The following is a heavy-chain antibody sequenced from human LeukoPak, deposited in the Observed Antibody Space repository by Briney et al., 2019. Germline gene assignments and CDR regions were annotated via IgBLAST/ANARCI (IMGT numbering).Heavy chain of an antibody. J-gene: IGHJ6*02. CDR2: ISPSGGGP. V-gene: IGHV3-23*01. CDR3: ANHQGYSGYDSLLAEDYYYYYGMDV. D-gene: IGHD5-12*01. CDR1: GFTFSSYA. Sequence: GGSLRLSCAASGFTFSSYALSWVRQAPGKGLEWVSTISPSGGGPYYADSVKGRFTISRDNSKNTLYLQMNSLRAEDTAVYYCANHQGYSGYDSLLAEDYYYYYGMDVWGQGTTVTVSS.